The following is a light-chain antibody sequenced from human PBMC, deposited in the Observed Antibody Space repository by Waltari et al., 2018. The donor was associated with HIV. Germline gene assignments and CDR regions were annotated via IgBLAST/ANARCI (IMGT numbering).Light chain of an antibody. CDR3: QSSDTTASHEL. V-gene: IGLV3-25*03. CDR2: KDT. Sequence: SRDLTQPPSVSVSPGQTARIPCSGAALSKQSSHWYQQKAGQAPVLVIFKDTERPSGIPERFSASSSGTTVTLTITSVEAEDEAEYFCQSSDTTASHELFGGGTKLTVL. CDR1: ALSKQS. J-gene: IGLJ2*01.